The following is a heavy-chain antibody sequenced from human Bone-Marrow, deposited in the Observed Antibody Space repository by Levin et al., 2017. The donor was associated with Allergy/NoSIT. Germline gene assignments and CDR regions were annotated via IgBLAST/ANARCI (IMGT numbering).Heavy chain of an antibody. V-gene: IGHV1-2*02. CDR1: GYTFNGYY. D-gene: IGHD1-1*01. J-gene: IGHJ5*02. Sequence: ASVKVSCKASGYTFNGYYIHWVRQAPGQGLEWMGWINPHNGDTDYAPKFQDRVTMTRDTSLSTAYLELHRLMSDDTAFDYCTRDQTGTTRYDIFGPWGQGTLVTVSS. CDR2: INPHNGDT. CDR3: TRDQTGTTRYDIFGP.